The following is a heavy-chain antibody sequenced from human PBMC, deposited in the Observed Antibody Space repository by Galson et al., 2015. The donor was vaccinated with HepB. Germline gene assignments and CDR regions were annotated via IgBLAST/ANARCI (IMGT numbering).Heavy chain of an antibody. CDR1: GFSPSTSGMC. J-gene: IGHJ4*02. D-gene: IGHD5-12*01. CDR2: IDWDDDK. CDR3: ARIHTSGYDGGVFDY. V-gene: IGHV2-70*01. Sequence: PALVKPTQTLTLTCTFSGFSPSTSGMCVSWIRQPPGKALEWLALIDWDDDKYYSTSLKTRLTISKDTSKNQVVLTMTNMDPVDTATYYCARIHTSGYDGGVFDYWGQGTLVTVSS.